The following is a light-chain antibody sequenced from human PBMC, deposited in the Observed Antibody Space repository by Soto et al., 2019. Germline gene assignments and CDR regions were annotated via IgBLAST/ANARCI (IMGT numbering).Light chain of an antibody. V-gene: IGKV2D-29*01. CDR2: EVS. J-gene: IGKJ4*01. CDR1: QSLLYSDGKTY. CDR3: MQSIQPPLT. Sequence: DIVMTQTPLSLSVMPGQPASISCRSSQSLLYSDGKTYLCWYLQKPCQPPHLLIYEVSNRLSGVPDGFSGSGSATDFTLKISRVEPEDVGVYYCMQSIQPPLTFGGGTKVEIK.